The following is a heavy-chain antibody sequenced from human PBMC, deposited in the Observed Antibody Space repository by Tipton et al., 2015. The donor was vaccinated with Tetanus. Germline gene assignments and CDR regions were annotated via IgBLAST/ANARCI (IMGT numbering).Heavy chain of an antibody. D-gene: IGHD7-27*01. CDR1: GASMSSSSYY. Sequence: LRLSCNVSGASMSSSSYYWDWIRQPPGKGLEWIGSIYYSGSSYYNPSFEGQVTISVDKFISTAYLQWSRLKASDTAMYYCTRRLGPLTGDQFWHFDLWGRGTQVTVSS. J-gene: IGHJ2*01. CDR2: IYYSGSS. V-gene: IGHV4-39*02. CDR3: TRRLGPLTGDQFWHFDL.